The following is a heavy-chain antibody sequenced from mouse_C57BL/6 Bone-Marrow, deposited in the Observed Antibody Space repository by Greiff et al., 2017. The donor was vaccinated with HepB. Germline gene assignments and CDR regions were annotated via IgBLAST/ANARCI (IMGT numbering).Heavy chain of an antibody. CDR2: ISGGGGNT. J-gene: IGHJ3*01. CDR1: GFTFSSYT. V-gene: IGHV5-9*01. Sequence: DVKLVESGGGLVKPGGSLKLSCAASGFTFSSYTMSWVRQTPEKRLEWVATISGGGGNTYYPDSVKGRFTISRDNSKTTLYLQMSRLRSEDTALYYCARLYYDMTTAFAYWGQGTLVTVSA. D-gene: IGHD2-4*01. CDR3: ARLYYDMTTAFAY.